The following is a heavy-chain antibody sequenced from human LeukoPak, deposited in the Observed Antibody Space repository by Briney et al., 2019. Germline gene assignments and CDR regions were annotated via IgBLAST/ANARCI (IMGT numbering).Heavy chain of an antibody. CDR1: GFTFSSYE. J-gene: IGHJ4*02. Sequence: GGSLRLSCAASGFTFSSYEMNWVRQAPGKGLEWVSYISSSGSTIYYADSVKGRFTISRDNAKDSLYLQMNSLRAEDTAVYYCARECVSWDSSGYYRVLFDYWGQGTLVTVSS. D-gene: IGHD3-22*01. CDR2: ISSSGSTI. CDR3: ARECVSWDSSGYYRVLFDY. V-gene: IGHV3-48*03.